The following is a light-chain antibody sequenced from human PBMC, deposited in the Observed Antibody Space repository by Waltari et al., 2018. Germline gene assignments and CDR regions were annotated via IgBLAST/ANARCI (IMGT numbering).Light chain of an antibody. CDR1: QSVNTW. Sequence: IQMTQSPSTLSASAGARVVITCRASQSVNTWLAWYQQRQGKAPNLLIYRASSLQSGVPSRFSGRGSGTEFTLTINSLQPDDFASYYCQQYNSFPWTFGQGTKVEIK. J-gene: IGKJ1*01. CDR3: QQYNSFPWT. CDR2: RAS. V-gene: IGKV1-5*03.